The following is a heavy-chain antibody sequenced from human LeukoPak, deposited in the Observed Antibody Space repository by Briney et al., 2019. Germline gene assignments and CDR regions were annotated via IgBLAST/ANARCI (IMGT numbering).Heavy chain of an antibody. D-gene: IGHD2-15*01. J-gene: IGHJ6*02. CDR2: IYYSGST. CDR3: AREVVVAAEHRDYYYGMDV. CDR1: GGSISSYY. Sequence: SETLSLTCTVSGGSISSYYWNWIRQPPGKGLEWIGFIYYSGSTNYNPSLKSRIMISVDTSKNQFSLKLSSVTAADTAVYYCAREVVVAAEHRDYYYGMDVWGQGTTVTVSS. V-gene: IGHV4-59*12.